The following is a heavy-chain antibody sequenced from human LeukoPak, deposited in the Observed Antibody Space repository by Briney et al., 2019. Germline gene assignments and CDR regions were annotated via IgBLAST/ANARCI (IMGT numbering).Heavy chain of an antibody. CDR1: GGSFSGYY. CDR2: INHSGST. V-gene: IGHV4-34*01. CDR3: ARLRGYWSPYYMDV. Sequence: SETLSLTCAVYGGSFSGYYWSWIRQPPGKGLEWIGEINHSGSTNYNPSLKSRVTISVDTSKNQFSLKLSSVTAADTAVYYCARLRGYWSPYYMDVWGKGTTVTISS. J-gene: IGHJ6*03. D-gene: IGHD2-15*01.